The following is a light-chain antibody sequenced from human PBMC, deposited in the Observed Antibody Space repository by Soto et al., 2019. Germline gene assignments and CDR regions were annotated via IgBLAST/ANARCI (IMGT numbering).Light chain of an antibody. J-gene: IGKJ4*01. V-gene: IGKV3-20*01. CDR1: QSVTSTY. CDR2: GAS. Sequence: EIVLTQSPNTLSLSPGERATLSCRASQSVTSTYVAWVQQKPGQAPRLLIFGASNRATGIPDRFSGSGSGTDFTLTISRLEPEDFAVYYCQQYSISPLTFGGGTKVDIK. CDR3: QQYSISPLT.